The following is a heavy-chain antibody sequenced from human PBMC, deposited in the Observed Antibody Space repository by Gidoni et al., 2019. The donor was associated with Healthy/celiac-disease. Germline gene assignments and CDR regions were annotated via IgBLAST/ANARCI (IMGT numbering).Heavy chain of an antibody. V-gene: IGHV3-53*01. D-gene: IGHD6-19*01. Sequence: EVQLVESGGGLIQPGGSLRLPCASSGFTVSRNYMSWVRQAPGKGLEWVSVIYSGGSTYYADSVKGRFTISRDNSKNTLYLQMNSLRAEDTAVYYCARVGIAVAGGDYWGQGTLVTVSS. CDR2: IYSGGST. CDR1: GFTVSRNY. CDR3: ARVGIAVAGGDY. J-gene: IGHJ4*02.